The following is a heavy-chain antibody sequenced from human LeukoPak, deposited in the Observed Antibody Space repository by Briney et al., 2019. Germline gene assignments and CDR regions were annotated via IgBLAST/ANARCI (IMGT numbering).Heavy chain of an antibody. D-gene: IGHD1-26*01. CDR2: INSDGSST. J-gene: IGHJ4*02. Sequence: GGSLRLSCAASGFTFSSYWMHWVRQAPGKGLVWVSRINSDGSSTSYADSVKGRFTISRDNAKNTLYLQMNSLRAEDTAVYYCASPGELLGFGYWGQGTLVTVSS. CDR1: GFTFSSYW. V-gene: IGHV3-74*01. CDR3: ASPGELLGFGY.